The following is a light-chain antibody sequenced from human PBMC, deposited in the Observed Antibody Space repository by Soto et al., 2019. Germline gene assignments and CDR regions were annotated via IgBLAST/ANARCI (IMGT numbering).Light chain of an antibody. V-gene: IGLV2-14*01. Sequence: QSVLTQPASVSVSPGQSSTISCTGTSSDVGNYKYVSWYQQHPGKAPKLMIYEVSNRPSGVSNRFSGSKSGNTAYLSISGLQAEDETDYYCFSYTSSGTYVFGTGTKLTVL. J-gene: IGLJ1*01. CDR1: SSDVGNYKY. CDR2: EVS. CDR3: FSYTSSGTYV.